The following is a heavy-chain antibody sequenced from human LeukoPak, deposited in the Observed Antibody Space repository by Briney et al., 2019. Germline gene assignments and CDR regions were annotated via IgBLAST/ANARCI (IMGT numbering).Heavy chain of an antibody. CDR2: ISGSDGST. CDR3: AKGSPRAYGDYPEY. CDR1: GFTFSSYA. D-gene: IGHD4-17*01. J-gene: IGHJ4*02. Sequence: GGSLRLSCAASGFTFSSYAMSWVRQAPGKGLEWVSTISGSDGSTYNADSVKGRFTISRDNSKNTLYLQMNSLRAEDTAVYYCAKGSPRAYGDYPEYWGQGTLVTVSS. V-gene: IGHV3-23*01.